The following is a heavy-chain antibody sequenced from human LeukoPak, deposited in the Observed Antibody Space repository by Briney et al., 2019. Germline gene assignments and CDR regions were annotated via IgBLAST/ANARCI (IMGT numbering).Heavy chain of an antibody. CDR2: IYHSGST. CDR3: ARDPAYSSSYFDY. V-gene: IGHV4-30-2*01. D-gene: IGHD6-6*01. CDR1: GGSISSGGYY. J-gene: IGHJ4*02. Sequence: PSETLSLTCTVSGGSISSGGYYWSWIRQPPGKGLEWIGYIYHSGSTYYNPSLKSRVTISVDRSKNQFSLKLSSVTAADTAVYYCARDPAYSSSYFDYWGQGTLVTVSS.